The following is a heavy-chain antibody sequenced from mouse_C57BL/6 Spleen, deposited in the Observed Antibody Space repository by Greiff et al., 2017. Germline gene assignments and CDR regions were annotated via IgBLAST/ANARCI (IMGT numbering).Heavy chain of an antibody. Sequence: EVQLQESGGGLVQPGGSMKLSCVASGFTFSNYWMNWVRQSPEKGLEWVAQIRLKSDNYATHYAESVKGRFTISRDDSKSSVYLQMNNLRAEDTGIYYCTSPLYDYDEEGYAMDYWGQGTSVTVSS. D-gene: IGHD2-4*01. J-gene: IGHJ4*01. CDR3: TSPLYDYDEEGYAMDY. CDR2: IRLKSDNYAT. CDR1: GFTFSNYW. V-gene: IGHV6-3*01.